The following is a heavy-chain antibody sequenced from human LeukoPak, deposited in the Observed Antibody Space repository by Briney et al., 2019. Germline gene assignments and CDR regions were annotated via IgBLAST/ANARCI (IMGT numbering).Heavy chain of an antibody. V-gene: IGHV3-23*01. CDR2: ISGSGGST. Sequence: PGGSLRLPCAASGFTFSSYAMSWVRQAPGKGLEWVSAISGSGGSTYYADSVKGRFTISRDNSKNTLYLQMNSLRAEDTAVYYCAKSYRRNYYDSSGYSSHFDYWGQGTLVTVSS. D-gene: IGHD3-22*01. CDR1: GFTFSSYA. CDR3: AKSYRRNYYDSSGYSSHFDY. J-gene: IGHJ4*02.